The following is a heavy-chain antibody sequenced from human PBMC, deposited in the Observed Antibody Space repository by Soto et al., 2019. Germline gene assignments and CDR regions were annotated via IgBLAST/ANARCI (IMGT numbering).Heavy chain of an antibody. CDR1: GGSISADY. V-gene: IGHV4-59*01. CDR2: PSYGGMT. Sequence: CETLSLTCSVSGGSISADYWSWIRKSREKGLEYIACPSYGGMTHLNGALNGRVTMSIDPSKNQFSLKATSLTAADTAVYYSATARKATYITAGFDSWSQGPLLTVSS. CDR3: ATARKATYITAGFDS. J-gene: IGHJ4*02. D-gene: IGHD3-3*01.